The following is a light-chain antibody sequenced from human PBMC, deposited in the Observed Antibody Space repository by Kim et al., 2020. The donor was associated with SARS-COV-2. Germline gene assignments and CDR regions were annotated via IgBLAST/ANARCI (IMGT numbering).Light chain of an antibody. V-gene: IGLV3-21*04. CDR1: NIESKS. Sequence: PGTTARITCGGNNIESKSVHWYQRRPGQAPVLVMYYDDDRPSGIPERFSGSNSGNTATLTISRVEAGDEADYYCQVWDSSNDHRVFGGGTKVTVL. CDR2: YDD. J-gene: IGLJ3*02. CDR3: QVWDSSNDHRV.